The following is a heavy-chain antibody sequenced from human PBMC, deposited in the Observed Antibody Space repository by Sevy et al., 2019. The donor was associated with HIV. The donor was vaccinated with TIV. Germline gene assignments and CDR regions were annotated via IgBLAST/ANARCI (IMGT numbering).Heavy chain of an antibody. CDR1: GFTYSSYG. CDR3: ARAPSGSQGPGQYFRH. Sequence: GGSLRLSCAASGFTYSSYGMHWVRQAPGKGLEWVAVIWYDGSNKEYADSVKGRFTISRDNSKNTLYLQMNSLRAEDTAVYYCARAPSGSQGPGQYFRHWGQGTLVTVSS. J-gene: IGHJ1*01. D-gene: IGHD1-26*01. CDR2: IWYDGSNK. V-gene: IGHV3-33*01.